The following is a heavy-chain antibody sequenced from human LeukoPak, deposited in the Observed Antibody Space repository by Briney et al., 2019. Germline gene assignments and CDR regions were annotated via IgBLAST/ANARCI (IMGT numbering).Heavy chain of an antibody. CDR2: IYCGGST. D-gene: IGHD6-19*01. Sequence: SETLSLTCAVSGYSISSGYYWVWIRQPPGKGLEWIATIYCGGSTYYNTSLKSRGTISVDTSKNQVALHLRSVTVADTALYYCASTIAVARSHGVYGFNIWGQGTMVIVSS. CDR3: ASTIAVARSHGVYGFNI. V-gene: IGHV4-38-2*01. CDR1: GYSISSGYY. J-gene: IGHJ3*02.